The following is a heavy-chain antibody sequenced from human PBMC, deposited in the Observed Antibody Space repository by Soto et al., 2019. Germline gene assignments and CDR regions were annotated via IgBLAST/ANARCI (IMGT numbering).Heavy chain of an antibody. CDR3: ARFYSSTYGMDV. CDR2: IYYSGST. D-gene: IGHD6-13*01. J-gene: IGHJ6*02. Sequence: LSLTCTVSGGSISSYYWNWIRQPPGKGLEWIGYIYYSGSTNYKSSLKSRVTISVDTSKNQFSLKLSSVTAADTAVYYCARFYSSTYGMDVWGQGTTVTVSS. CDR1: GGSISSYY. V-gene: IGHV4-59*01.